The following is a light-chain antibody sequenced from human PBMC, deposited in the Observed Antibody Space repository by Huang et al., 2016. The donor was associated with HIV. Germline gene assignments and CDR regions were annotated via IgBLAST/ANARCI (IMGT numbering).Light chain of an antibody. V-gene: IGKV3-15*01. CDR1: QSVNSN. J-gene: IGKJ2*01. CDR3: QQYNDWPPYT. CDR2: AAS. Sequence: EIVMTQSPATLSVSPGERATLSCRASQSVNSNLAWYQQQPGQSPRRLIYAASTRATGTPGRFSGSGSGSEFTLTITSLQSEDFATYYCQQYNDWPPYTFGQGTKVEIK.